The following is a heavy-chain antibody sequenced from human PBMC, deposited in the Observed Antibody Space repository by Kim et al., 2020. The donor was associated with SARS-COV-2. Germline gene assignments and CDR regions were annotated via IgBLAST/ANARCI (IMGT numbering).Heavy chain of an antibody. Sequence: GESLKISCQGSGYNVRDFWIAWVRQMPGKGLEVMGIIYPGDSVTRYTPSFRGQVTIPADNSISTAYLHWSSLKASDSAIYYCTRQSWGAGMIFQKEHREGRQGFAVCGQGTTVAASS. CDR3: TRQSWGAGMIFQKEHREGRQGFAV. V-gene: IGHV5-51*01. CDR1: GYNVRDFW. J-gene: IGHJ6*02. CDR2: IYPGDSVT. D-gene: IGHD3-16*01.